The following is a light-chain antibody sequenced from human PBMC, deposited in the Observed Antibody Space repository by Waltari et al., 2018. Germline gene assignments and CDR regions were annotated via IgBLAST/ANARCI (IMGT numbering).Light chain of an antibody. V-gene: IGLV2-8*01. CDR1: SSDVGYYNY. J-gene: IGLJ3*02. Sequence: QSALTQPPSASGSPGQSVTISRTGLSSDVGYYNYVSCCQQHPGKAPNLIMDEVTLRPSWVPDRFSGSKSGNTASLTVSGLQADDEADYYCSSFVGNNNLVFGGGTKVTVL. CDR2: EVT. CDR3: SSFVGNNNLV.